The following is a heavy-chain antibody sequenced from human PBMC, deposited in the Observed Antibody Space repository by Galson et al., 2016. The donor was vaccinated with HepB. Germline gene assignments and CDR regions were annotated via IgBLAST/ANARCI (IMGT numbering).Heavy chain of an antibody. CDR3: ARDRWYSSGWFSPDDHYGTDV. V-gene: IGHV4-31*03. CDR1: GGSISSGGYY. J-gene: IGHJ6*02. Sequence: TLSLTCTVSGGSISSGGYYWTWIRQHPGKGLEWIGYIHYSGSTYYNPSLKSRVIISVDTSKNQFSLTMSSVTAADTAVYYCARDRWYSSGWFSPDDHYGTDVWGRGTTVTVSS. D-gene: IGHD6-19*01. CDR2: IHYSGST.